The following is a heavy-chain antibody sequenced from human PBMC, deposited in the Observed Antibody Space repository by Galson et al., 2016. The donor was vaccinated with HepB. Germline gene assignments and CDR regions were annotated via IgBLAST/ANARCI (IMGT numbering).Heavy chain of an antibody. J-gene: IGHJ4*02. D-gene: IGHD5-12*01. CDR2: IGSGGVAM. CDR3: ARDGRREYSGYDYWFDY. V-gene: IGHV3-48*02. Sequence: SLRLSCAASGFAFSGFGMNWVRQAPGKGLGWVAHIGSGGVAMYADSVRGRFAISRDNAKRSVYVQMNSLRDEDTAVYFCARDGRREYSGYDYWFDYWGQGALVTVSS. CDR1: GFAFSGFG.